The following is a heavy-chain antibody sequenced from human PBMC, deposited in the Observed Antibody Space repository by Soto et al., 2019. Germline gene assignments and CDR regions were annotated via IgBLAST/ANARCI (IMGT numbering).Heavy chain of an antibody. Sequence: QVQLVQSGAEEKKPGASVKVSCKASEYTFTNYALHWVRQAPGQRLEWMGWINAGNGNTKYSQKFQGSVTITRDTSASTAYMELRSLRSEDTAVYYCASEILFDYWGQGTLVTVSS. CDR2: INAGNGNT. J-gene: IGHJ4*02. CDR1: EYTFTNYA. V-gene: IGHV1-3*05. CDR3: ASEILFDY. D-gene: IGHD2-15*01.